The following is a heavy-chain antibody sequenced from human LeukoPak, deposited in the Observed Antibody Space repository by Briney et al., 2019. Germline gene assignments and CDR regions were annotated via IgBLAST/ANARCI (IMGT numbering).Heavy chain of an antibody. D-gene: IGHD6-6*01. V-gene: IGHV4-30-4*01. J-gene: IGHJ5*02. CDR3: ARVMAARREDLNWFDP. CDR1: GGSISSGDYY. Sequence: SQTLSLTCTVSGGSISSGDYYWSWIRQPPGKGLEWIGYIYYSGSTYYNPSLKSRVTISVDTSKNQFSLNLTSVNAADTAVYYCARVMAARREDLNWFDPWGQGTLVTVSS. CDR2: IYYSGST.